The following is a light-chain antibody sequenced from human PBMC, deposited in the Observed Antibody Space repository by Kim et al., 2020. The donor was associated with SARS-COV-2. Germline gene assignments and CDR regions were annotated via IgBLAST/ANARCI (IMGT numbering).Light chain of an antibody. V-gene: IGKV3-11*01. CDR1: QSMHRY. Sequence: LATGEIPTPPSWARQSMHRYIACYLQSPGQAPSLLLYDASNRATGVPARFSGSGSGTDFTLTISSLEPEDFAVYYCLQRDRWPTFGGGTKVDIK. J-gene: IGKJ4*01. CDR2: DAS. CDR3: LQRDRWPT.